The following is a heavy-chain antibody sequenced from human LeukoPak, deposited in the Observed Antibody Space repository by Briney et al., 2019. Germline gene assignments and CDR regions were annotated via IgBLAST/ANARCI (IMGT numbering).Heavy chain of an antibody. CDR1: GFIYSNYG. Sequence: GGSLRLSCAASGFIYSNYGMTWVRQAPGKGLXXVANINQDGSEKYYVDSVKGRFTISRDNAKNSLYLQMNSLRAEDTALYYCVKVSVAAPGSDYWGQGTLVTVSS. D-gene: IGHD6-13*01. J-gene: IGHJ4*02. V-gene: IGHV3-7*01. CDR2: INQDGSEK. CDR3: VKVSVAAPGSDY.